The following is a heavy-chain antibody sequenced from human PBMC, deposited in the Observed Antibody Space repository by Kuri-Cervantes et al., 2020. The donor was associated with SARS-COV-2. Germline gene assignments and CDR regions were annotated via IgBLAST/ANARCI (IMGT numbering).Heavy chain of an antibody. CDR2: IRYDGSNK. D-gene: IGHD6-13*01. J-gene: IGHJ4*02. Sequence: GESLKISCAASGFTFSSYAMHWVRQAPGKGLEWVAFIRYDGSNKYYADSVKGRFTISRDNSKNTLYLQMNSLRAEDTAVYYCAKDHFGLAASPGQVAFDYWGQGTLVTVSS. V-gene: IGHV3-30*02. CDR3: AKDHFGLAASPGQVAFDY. CDR1: GFTFSSYA.